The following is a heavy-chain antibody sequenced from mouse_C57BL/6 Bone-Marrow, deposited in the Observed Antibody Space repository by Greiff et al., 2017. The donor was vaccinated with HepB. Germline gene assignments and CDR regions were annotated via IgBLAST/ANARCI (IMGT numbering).Heavy chain of an antibody. CDR1: GYTFTDYY. V-gene: IGHV1-26*01. CDR3: ARHYGSSSDY. J-gene: IGHJ2*01. D-gene: IGHD1-1*01. Sequence: VQLQQSGPELVKPGASVKISCKASGYTFTDYYMNWVKQSHGKSLEWIGDINPNNGGTSYNQKFKGKATLTVDKSSSTAYMELRSLTSEDSAVYYCARHYGSSSDYWGQGTTLTVSS. CDR2: INPNNGGT.